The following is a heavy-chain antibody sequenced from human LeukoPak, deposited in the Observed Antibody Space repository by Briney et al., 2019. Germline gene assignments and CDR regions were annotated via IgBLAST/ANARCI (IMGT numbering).Heavy chain of an antibody. V-gene: IGHV4-59*01. CDR3: ARDDYYDQLGAAFDI. J-gene: IGHJ3*02. Sequence: SETLSLTCTVSGGSISSYYWSWIRQPPGKGLEWIGYIYYSGNTNYNPSLKSRVTISVDTSKNQFSLKLSSVTAADTAVYYCARDDYYDQLGAAFDIWGQGTMVTVSS. D-gene: IGHD3-22*01. CDR2: IYYSGNT. CDR1: GGSISSYY.